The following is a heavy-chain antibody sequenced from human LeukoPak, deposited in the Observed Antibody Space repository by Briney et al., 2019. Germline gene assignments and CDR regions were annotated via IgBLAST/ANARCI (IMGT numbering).Heavy chain of an antibody. CDR1: RFTFKSYD. D-gene: IGHD6-13*01. CDR2: IGTAGDT. J-gene: IGHJ4*02. V-gene: IGHV3-13*01. Sequence: PGGSLRLSCAASRFTFKSYDMHWVRQAAGEGPEWVSAIGTAGDTYYLGSVKGRFTISRENAKNSLYLQMNSLRAGDTAVYYCARGGRGSSWFDYWGQGTLVTVSS. CDR3: ARGGRGSSWFDY.